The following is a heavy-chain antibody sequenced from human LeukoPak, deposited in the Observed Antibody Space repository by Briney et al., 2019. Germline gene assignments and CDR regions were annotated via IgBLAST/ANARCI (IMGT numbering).Heavy chain of an antibody. CDR3: ARYIAAAGVDY. V-gene: IGHV4-30-2*01. J-gene: IGHJ4*02. D-gene: IGHD6-13*01. CDR1: GGSFSGYS. CDR2: IYHSGST. Sequence: SETLSLTCAVYGGSFSGYSWSWIRQPPGKGLEWIGYIYHSGSTYYNPSLKSRVTISVDRSKNQFSLKLSSVTAADTAVYYCARYIAAAGVDYWGQGTLVTVSS.